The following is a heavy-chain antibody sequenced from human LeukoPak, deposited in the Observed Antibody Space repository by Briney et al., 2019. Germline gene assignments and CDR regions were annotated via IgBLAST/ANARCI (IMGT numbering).Heavy chain of an antibody. CDR1: GFTVSSNY. CDR3: AKDHYYGYCSSTSCSQAFDY. CDR2: IYSGGST. J-gene: IGHJ4*02. V-gene: IGHV3-53*01. D-gene: IGHD2-2*01. Sequence: GGSLRLSCAASGFTVSSNYMSWVRQAPGKGLEWVSVIYSGGSTYYADSVKGRFTISRDNSKNTLYLQMNSLRAEDTAVYYCAKDHYYGYCSSTSCSQAFDYWGQGTLVTVSS.